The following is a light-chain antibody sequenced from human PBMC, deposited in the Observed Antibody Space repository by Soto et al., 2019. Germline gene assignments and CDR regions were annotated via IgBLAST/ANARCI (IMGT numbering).Light chain of an antibody. J-gene: IGKJ2*01. Sequence: IVLTQSPGTLSLSPGERVTLSCRASQSVSSSYLAWYQQKPGQAPMLLIYGASSRAAGIPDRFSGSGSGTAFTLTTIRLAPEDFAVYYCQQYGSSPYTFGQWTKLEIK. CDR3: QQYGSSPYT. CDR1: QSVSSSY. V-gene: IGKV3-20*01. CDR2: GAS.